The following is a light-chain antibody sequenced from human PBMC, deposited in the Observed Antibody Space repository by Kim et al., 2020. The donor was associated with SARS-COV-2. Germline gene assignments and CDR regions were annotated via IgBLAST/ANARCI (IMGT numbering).Light chain of an antibody. J-gene: IGKJ5*01. CDR1: QIFGSY. V-gene: IGKV3-11*01. CDR3: QHRGNWPLT. CDR2: DAS. Sequence: EIVLTQSPATLSLSPGDRATLSCRASQIFGSYLAWYQQKPGQAPRLLIYDASTRATGIQARFSGSGSGADFTLTISSLEPEDFAVYYCQHRGNWPLTFGHGTLLEIK.